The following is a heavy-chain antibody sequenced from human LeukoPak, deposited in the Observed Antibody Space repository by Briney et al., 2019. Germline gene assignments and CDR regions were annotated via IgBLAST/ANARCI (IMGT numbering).Heavy chain of an antibody. J-gene: IGHJ4*02. CDR2: ISYDGSNK. CDR1: GFTFSSYA. V-gene: IGHV3-30-3*01. CDR3: ARGLEFVWFGELLAPFDY. Sequence: GRSLRLSCAASGFTFSSYAMHWVRQAPGKGLEWVAVISYDGSNKYYADSVKGRFTTSRDNSKNTLYLQMNSLRAEDTAVYYCARGLEFVWFGELLAPFDYWGQGTLVTVSS. D-gene: IGHD3-10*01.